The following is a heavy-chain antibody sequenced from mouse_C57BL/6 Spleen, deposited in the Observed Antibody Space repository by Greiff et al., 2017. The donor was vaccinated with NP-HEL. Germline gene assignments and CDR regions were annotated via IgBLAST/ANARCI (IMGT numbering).Heavy chain of an antibody. J-gene: IGHJ2*01. D-gene: IGHD2-5*01. CDR2: IHPNSGST. V-gene: IGHV1-64*01. CDR3: AREDYSNYVFNS. Sequence: VQLQQSGAELVKPGASVKLSCKASGYTFTSYWMHWVKQRPGQGLEWIGMIHPNSGSTNYNEKFKSKATLTVDKSSSTAYMQLSSLTSEDSAVYYCAREDYSNYVFNSWGQGTTLTVSS. CDR1: GYTFTSYW.